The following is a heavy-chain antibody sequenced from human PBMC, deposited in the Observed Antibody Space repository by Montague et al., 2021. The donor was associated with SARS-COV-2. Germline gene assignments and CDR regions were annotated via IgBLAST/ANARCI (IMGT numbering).Heavy chain of an antibody. CDR3: VHSYADYLFDX. V-gene: IGHV2-5*02. CDR2: IYWDDDK. D-gene: IGHD4-17*01. Sequence: PALVKPTQTLTLTCTFSGFSLSTPNVGVGWIRQPPGKALEWLAVIYWDDDKRYSPSLKSRLTITKETSKNQVVLTMTNMDPVDTATYYCVHSYADYLFDXWGQGTVVSVSS. CDR1: GFSLSTPNVG. J-gene: IGHJ4*02.